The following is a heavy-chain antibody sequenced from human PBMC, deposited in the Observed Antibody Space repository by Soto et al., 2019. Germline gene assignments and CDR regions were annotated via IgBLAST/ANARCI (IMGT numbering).Heavy chain of an antibody. CDR3: ARDWGVMVRGVISWFDP. CDR1: GYTFTSYY. J-gene: IGHJ5*02. CDR2: INPSGGST. D-gene: IGHD3-10*01. V-gene: IGHV1-46*01. Sequence: QVQLVQSGAEVKKPGASVKVSCKASGYTFTSYYMHWVRQAPGQGLEWMGIINPSGGSTSYAQKFQGRVTMTRDTSTSTVYMELSSLRSEDTAVYYCARDWGVMVRGVISWFDPWGQGTLVTVSS.